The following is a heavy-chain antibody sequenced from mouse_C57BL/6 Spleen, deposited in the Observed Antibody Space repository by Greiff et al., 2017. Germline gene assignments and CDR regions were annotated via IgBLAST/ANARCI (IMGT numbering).Heavy chain of an antibody. CDR2: IDPSDSYT. Sequence: QVQLQQPGAELVMPGASVKLSCKASGYTFTSYWMHWVKQRPGQSLEWIGEIDPSDSYTNYNQKFKGKSTLTVDKSSSTAYMQLSSLTSEDSAVYYCARAGNYSFAYWGQGTLVTVSA. V-gene: IGHV1-69*01. CDR1: GYTFTSYW. D-gene: IGHD2-1*01. CDR3: ARAGNYSFAY. J-gene: IGHJ3*01.